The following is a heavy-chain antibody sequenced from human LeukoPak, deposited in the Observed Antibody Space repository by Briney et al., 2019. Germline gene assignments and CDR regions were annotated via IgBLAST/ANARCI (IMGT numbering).Heavy chain of an antibody. Sequence: PGGSLRLSCAASGFTVSTDHMSWVPQAPGKGLEWLAVSYSGGSRSYAESVKGRSTISRDNSQNTLYLQMNSLRAEDTAVYYCARVWELSFDYWGQGTLVTVSS. CDR3: ARVWELSFDY. CDR1: GFTVSTDH. D-gene: IGHD1-26*01. J-gene: IGHJ4*02. V-gene: IGHV3-53*01. CDR2: SYSGGSR.